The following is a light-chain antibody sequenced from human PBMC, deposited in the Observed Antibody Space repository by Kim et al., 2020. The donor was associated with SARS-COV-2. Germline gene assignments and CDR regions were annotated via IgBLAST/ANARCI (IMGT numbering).Light chain of an antibody. CDR1: QSVSSSY. J-gene: IGKJ1*01. CDR2: GAS. V-gene: IGKV3-20*01. Sequence: EVVLTQSPGTLSLSPGERATLSCRASQSVSSSYLGWYQQKPGQAPRLLIYGASKGATGIPDRFSGSGSGTDFTLIISRVEPEDSAVYYCQQYGSSPPWTFGQGTKVDIK. CDR3: QQYGSSPPWT.